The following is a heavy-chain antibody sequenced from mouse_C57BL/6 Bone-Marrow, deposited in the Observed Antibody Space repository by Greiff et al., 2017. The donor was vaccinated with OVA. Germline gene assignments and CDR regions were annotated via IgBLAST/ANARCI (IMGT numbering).Heavy chain of an antibody. CDR2: IFPGSGST. D-gene: IGHD1-1*01. V-gene: IGHV1-75*01. Sequence: QVQLQQSGPELVKPGASVKISCKASGYTFTDYYINWVKQRPGQGLEWIGWIFPGSGSTYYNEKFKGKATLNVDKSSSTAYMLLSSLSSEDAAVYFCARRVHYYGSSYRGYFDYWGQGTTLTVSS. J-gene: IGHJ2*01. CDR3: ARRVHYYGSSYRGYFDY. CDR1: GYTFTDYY.